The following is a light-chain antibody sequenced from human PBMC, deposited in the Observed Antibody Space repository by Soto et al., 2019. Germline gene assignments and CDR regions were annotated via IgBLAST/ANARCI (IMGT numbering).Light chain of an antibody. CDR3: QSYDSSHVV. CDR2: GNT. J-gene: IGLJ2*01. CDR1: SSNIGAGYA. V-gene: IGLV1-40*01. Sequence: QSVLTQPPSVSGAPGQRVTISCTGSSSNIGAGYAVHWYQQLPGTAPKLLIFGNTNRPSGVVDRFSGSKSGTSASLVISGLQAEDEADYYCQSYDSSHVVFGGGTKLTVL.